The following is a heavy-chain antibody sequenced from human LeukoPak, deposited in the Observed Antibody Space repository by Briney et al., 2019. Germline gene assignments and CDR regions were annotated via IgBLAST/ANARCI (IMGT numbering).Heavy chain of an antibody. D-gene: IGHD4-17*01. CDR1: GFIFRNHW. CDR2: IKQDGNEK. Sequence: PGGSLRLSCAASGFIFRNHWMSWVRQVPGRALEWVAHIKQDGNEKHYVDSVEGRFTLSRDDSKNSLYLQMNSLRVDDSAVYYCARGPNYGDRVDYFDYWGQGTLVTASS. CDR3: ARGPNYGDRVDYFDY. V-gene: IGHV3-7*01. J-gene: IGHJ4*02.